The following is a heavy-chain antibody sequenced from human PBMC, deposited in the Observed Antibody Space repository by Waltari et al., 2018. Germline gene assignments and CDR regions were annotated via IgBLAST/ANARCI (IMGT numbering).Heavy chain of an antibody. D-gene: IGHD6-13*01. J-gene: IGHJ4*02. Sequence: QLQLQESGPGLVKPSETLSLTCTVSGGSISSDSYYWGWIRQPPGKGLEWIGNIHYSGSPHYNPSLKSRVTLSVDTPKNQCSLRLNSVTAADTAVYYCARRRYGSSHSDFWGQGTLVTVSS. CDR1: GGSISSDSYY. V-gene: IGHV4-39*01. CDR3: ARRRYGSSHSDF. CDR2: IHYSGSP.